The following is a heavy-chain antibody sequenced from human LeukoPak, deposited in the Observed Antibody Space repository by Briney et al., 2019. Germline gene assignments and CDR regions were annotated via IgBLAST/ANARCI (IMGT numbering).Heavy chain of an antibody. D-gene: IGHD2-15*01. V-gene: IGHV3-74*01. Sequence: GGSLRLSCAASGFSFSNYWMHWVRQAPGKGLVWVSRISSDESTTNYADSVKGRFAISRDNAKNTLYLQMNSLRVEDTAVYYCARAVADIRNGLDIWGQGTMVTVSS. CDR3: ARAVADIRNGLDI. CDR1: GFSFSNYW. CDR2: ISSDESTT. J-gene: IGHJ3*02.